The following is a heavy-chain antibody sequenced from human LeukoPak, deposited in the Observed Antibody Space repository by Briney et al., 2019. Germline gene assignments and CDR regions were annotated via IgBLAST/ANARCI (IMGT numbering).Heavy chain of an antibody. CDR1: GGSISSYY. CDR3: ARHVKFYYYGSGSSGYDAFDI. D-gene: IGHD3-10*01. Sequence: SETLSLTCTVSGGSISSYYWSWIRQPPGKGLEWIGYIYYSGSTNYNPSLKSRVTISVDTSKNQFSLKLSSVTAADTAVYYCARHVKFYYYGSGSSGYDAFDIWGQGKMVTVSS. V-gene: IGHV4-59*08. CDR2: IYYSGST. J-gene: IGHJ3*02.